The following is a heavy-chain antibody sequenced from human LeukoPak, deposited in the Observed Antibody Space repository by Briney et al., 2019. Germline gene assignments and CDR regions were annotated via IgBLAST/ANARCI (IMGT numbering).Heavy chain of an antibody. J-gene: IGHJ4*02. CDR3: ARGVAVGTAYYFDC. CDR2: ISAYNGNT. Sequence: ASVKVSCKASGYTFTSYGVSWVRQAPGQGLERMGWISAYNGNTNYAQNLQGRVTMTTVTSTNTAYMELRSLRSDDTAVYYCARGVAVGTAYYFDCWGQGTLVTVSS. CDR1: GYTFTSYG. D-gene: IGHD4-23*01. V-gene: IGHV1-18*01.